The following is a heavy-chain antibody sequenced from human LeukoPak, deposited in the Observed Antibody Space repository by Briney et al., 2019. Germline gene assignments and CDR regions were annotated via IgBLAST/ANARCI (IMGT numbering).Heavy chain of an antibody. CDR3: ARVGRNQLWLLPYYYYYMDV. CDR1: GFIFSIYS. V-gene: IGHV3-21*01. Sequence: GGSLRLSCAASGFIFSIYSMNWVRQAPGKGLEWVSSISSSSIYIYYADSVKGRFTISRDNAKNSLYLQMNSLRAEDTAVYYCARVGRNQLWLLPYYYYYMDVWGKGTTVTVSS. D-gene: IGHD5-18*01. J-gene: IGHJ6*03. CDR2: ISSSSIYI.